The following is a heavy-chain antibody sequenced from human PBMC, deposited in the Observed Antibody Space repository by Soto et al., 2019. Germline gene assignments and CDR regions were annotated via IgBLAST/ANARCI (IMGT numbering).Heavy chain of an antibody. J-gene: IGHJ6*02. D-gene: IGHD6-13*01. V-gene: IGHV3-30-3*01. CDR1: GFTFSSYA. Sequence: QVQLVESGGGVVQPGRSLRLSCAASGFTFSSYAMHWVRQAPGKGLEWVAVISYDGSNKYYADSVKGRFTISRDNSKNTLYLQMNSLSTEDTAVYYCAREKQQLLYYYGMDVWGQGTTVTVSS. CDR2: ISYDGSNK. CDR3: AREKQQLLYYYGMDV.